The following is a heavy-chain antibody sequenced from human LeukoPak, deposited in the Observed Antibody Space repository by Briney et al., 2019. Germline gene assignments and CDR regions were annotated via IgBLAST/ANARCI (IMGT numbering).Heavy chain of an antibody. CDR2: IYKGGST. CDR3: VRESGHDAFDI. Sequence: GGSLRLSCAASGFTVSTNYVRWVRQAPGKGLEWVSVIYKGGSTYYADSVKGRYTISRDNSKNTLYLQRNRLRAEDTAVYYCVRESGHDAFDIWGQGTIVTVSS. J-gene: IGHJ3*02. V-gene: IGHV3-53*01. CDR1: GFTVSTNY.